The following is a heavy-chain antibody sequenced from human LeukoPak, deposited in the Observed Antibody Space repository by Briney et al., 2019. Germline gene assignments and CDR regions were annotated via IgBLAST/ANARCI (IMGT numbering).Heavy chain of an antibody. CDR3: AKDLLGSVDY. V-gene: IGHV3-30*18. CDR2: ISYDGSNK. J-gene: IGHJ4*02. CDR1: GFTFTSYS. Sequence: GGSLRLSCAASGFTFTSYSMNWVRQAPGKGLEWVAVISYDGSNKYYADSVKGRFTISRDNSKNTLYLQMNSLRAEDTAVYYCAKDLLGSVDYWGQGTLVTVSS. D-gene: IGHD3-16*01.